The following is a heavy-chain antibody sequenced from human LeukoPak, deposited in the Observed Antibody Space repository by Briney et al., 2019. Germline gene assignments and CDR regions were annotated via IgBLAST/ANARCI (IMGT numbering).Heavy chain of an antibody. CDR3: TRGSGSYVH. J-gene: IGHJ1*01. V-gene: IGHV5-51*01. CDR2: IFPGDSDT. CDR1: GYSFTKHW. Sequence: GESLKISCKGSGYSFTKHWIAWVRQMPGKGLKWMGIIFPGDSDTRYSPSFQGQVTISADKSISTAYLQWSSLKASDTAMYYCTRGSGSYVHWGQGILVTVSS. D-gene: IGHD6-19*01.